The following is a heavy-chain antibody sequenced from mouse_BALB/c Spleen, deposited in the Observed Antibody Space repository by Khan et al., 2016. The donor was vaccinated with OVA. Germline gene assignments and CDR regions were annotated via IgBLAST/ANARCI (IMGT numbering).Heavy chain of an antibody. J-gene: IGHJ3*01. D-gene: IGHD4-1*01. CDR3: AGHLTGSFAY. V-gene: IGHV5-6*01. CDR1: GFTFSSYS. Sequence: EVELVESGGDLVKPGGSLKLSCAASGFTFSSYSMSWVRQTPDKRLEWVASISSCGDYTYYPDSVKGRFTISRDNAKNTLYLQMSDLKTEDTAMYYCAGHLTGSFAYWGQGTLVTVSA. CDR2: ISSCGDYT.